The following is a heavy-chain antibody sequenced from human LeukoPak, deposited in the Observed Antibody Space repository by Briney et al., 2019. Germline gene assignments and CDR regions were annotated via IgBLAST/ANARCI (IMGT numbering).Heavy chain of an antibody. V-gene: IGHV4-31*03. Sequence: SETLSLTCTVSGGSISSGGYYWSWLRQHPGKGLEWIGYIYYSGSTYYNPSLKSRVTISVDTSKNQFSLKLSSVTAADTAVYYCAREQSSSWYTSFLGSSWFDPWGQGTLVTVSS. CDR3: AREQSSSWYTSFLGSSWFDP. J-gene: IGHJ5*02. CDR1: GGSISSGGYY. CDR2: IYYSGST. D-gene: IGHD6-13*01.